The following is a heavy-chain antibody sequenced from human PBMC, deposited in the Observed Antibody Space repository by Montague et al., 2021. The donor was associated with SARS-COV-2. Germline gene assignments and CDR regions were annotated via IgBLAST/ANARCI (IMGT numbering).Heavy chain of an antibody. CDR2: IYHSGGT. CDR1: GCSISSGYY. Sequence: SETLSLTCPVSGCSISSGYYCGWIRQPPGKGLEWIGNIYHSGGTYYSPSLKSRVTVSVDTSKNQFSLRLSSVTAADTAVYYCARWYYGSGSYPHWGQGTLVTVSS. CDR3: ARWYYGSGSYPH. D-gene: IGHD3-10*01. J-gene: IGHJ4*02. V-gene: IGHV4-38-2*01.